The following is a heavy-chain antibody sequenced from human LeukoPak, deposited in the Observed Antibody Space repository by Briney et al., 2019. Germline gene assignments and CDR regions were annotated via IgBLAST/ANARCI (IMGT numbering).Heavy chain of an antibody. V-gene: IGHV3-21*01. CDR2: ISSSSSYI. Sequence: KTGGSLRLSCAASGFTFSSYTMNWVRQAPGKGLEWLSSISSSSSYIYYADSVKGRFTISRDNAKKSLYLQMNSLRAEDTAVYYCARAYFSDSSGYYFAKVEFDSWGQGTLVTGSS. J-gene: IGHJ4*02. CDR1: GFTFSSYT. CDR3: ARAYFSDSSGYYFAKVEFDS. D-gene: IGHD3-22*01.